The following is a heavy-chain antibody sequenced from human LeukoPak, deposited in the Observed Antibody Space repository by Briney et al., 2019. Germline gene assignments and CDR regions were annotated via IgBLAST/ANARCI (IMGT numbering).Heavy chain of an antibody. CDR2: INPSGGRT. CDR1: GYTFTSYY. Sequence: ASVKVSCKASGYTFTSYYMHWVRQAPGQGLEWMGIINPSGGRTSYAQKFQGRVTMTRDTSTSTVYMELSSLRSEDTAVYYCARGPRIAAAGPARFDYWGQGTLVTVSS. V-gene: IGHV1-46*01. D-gene: IGHD6-13*01. J-gene: IGHJ4*02. CDR3: ARGPRIAAAGPARFDY.